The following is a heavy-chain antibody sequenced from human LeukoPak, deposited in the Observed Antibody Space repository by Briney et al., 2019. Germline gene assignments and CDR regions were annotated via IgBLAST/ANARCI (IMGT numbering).Heavy chain of an antibody. CDR3: AKDFNWAFDY. J-gene: IGHJ4*02. V-gene: IGHV3-20*04. CDR2: INWNGGST. Sequence: PGGSLRLSCAASGFTFDDYGMSWVRQAPGKGLEWVSGINWNGGSTGYADSVKGRFTISRDISKNTVYLQMNSLRVEDTAVYYCAKDFNWAFDYWGQGTLVTVSS. CDR1: GFTFDDYG. D-gene: IGHD1-1*01.